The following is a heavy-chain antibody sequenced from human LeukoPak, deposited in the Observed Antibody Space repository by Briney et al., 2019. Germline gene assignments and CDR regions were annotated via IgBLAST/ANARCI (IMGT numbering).Heavy chain of an antibody. V-gene: IGHV4-59*08. CDR3: ARLASSGWSHCDY. CDR2: IYYSGST. D-gene: IGHD6-19*01. CDR1: GGSISGYY. Sequence: PSETLSLTCTVSGGSISGYYWSLIRQPPGKGPDWIGYIYYSGSTNYNPSLKSRFTISVDTSKNQLSLKMNSVTAADTAVYYCARLASSGWSHCDYWGQGTLVTVSS. J-gene: IGHJ4*02.